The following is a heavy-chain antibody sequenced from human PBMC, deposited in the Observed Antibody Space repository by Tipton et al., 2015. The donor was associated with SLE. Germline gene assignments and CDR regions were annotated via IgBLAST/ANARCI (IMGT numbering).Heavy chain of an antibody. CDR1: GASISSYY. V-gene: IGHV4-59*04. CDR2: VSYSGST. J-gene: IGHJ4*02. Sequence: TLSLTCTVSGASISSYYWSWVRQPPGKGLEWIATVSYSGSTFSNPSLRGRVATSSDTSGNQFSLTLRSVTAADTAVYYCAVPRKGISFLLWGQGSLVTVSS. CDR3: AVPRKGISFLL.